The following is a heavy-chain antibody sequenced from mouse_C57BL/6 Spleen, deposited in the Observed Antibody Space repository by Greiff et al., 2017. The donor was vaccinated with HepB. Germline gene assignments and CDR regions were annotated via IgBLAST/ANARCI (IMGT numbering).Heavy chain of an antibody. V-gene: IGHV5-6*02. CDR2: ISSGGSYT. J-gene: IGHJ4*01. D-gene: IGHD1-1*01. CDR3: ARHFHYYYVSSYDYYAMDY. CDR1: GFTFSSYG. Sequence: EVMLVESGGDLVKPGGSLKLSCAASGFTFSSYGMSWVRQTPDKRLEWVATISSGGSYTYYPESVKGRFTISRDNAKNNLYLQMSSLKSEDTAMYYCARHFHYYYVSSYDYYAMDYWGQGTSVTVSS.